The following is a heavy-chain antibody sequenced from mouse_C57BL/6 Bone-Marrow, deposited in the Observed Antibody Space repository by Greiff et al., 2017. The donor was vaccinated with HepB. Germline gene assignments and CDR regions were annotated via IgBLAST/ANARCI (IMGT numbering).Heavy chain of an antibody. CDR2: IDPANGNT. Sequence: EVQLQQSVAELVRPGASVKLSCTASGFNIKNTYMHWVKQRPEQGLEWIGRIDPANGNTKYAPKFQGKATITADTSSSTAYMQLSSLTSEDSAVYYCAPLIYYYGSSYAHYYAMDYWGQGTSVTVSS. CDR3: APLIYYYGSSYAHYYAMDY. V-gene: IGHV14-3*01. J-gene: IGHJ4*01. D-gene: IGHD1-1*01. CDR1: GFNIKNTY.